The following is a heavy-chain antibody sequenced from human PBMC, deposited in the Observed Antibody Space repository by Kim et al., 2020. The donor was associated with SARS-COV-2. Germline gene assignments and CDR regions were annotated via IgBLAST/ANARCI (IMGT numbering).Heavy chain of an antibody. CDR2: FDPEDGET. CDR3: ATDHGGSDSRLFSFDY. CDR1: GYTLTDLS. J-gene: IGHJ4*02. D-gene: IGHD1-26*01. Sequence: ASVKVSCKVSGYTLTDLSMHWVRQAPGKGLEWMGGFDPEDGETIYAQKFQGRLTMTEDTSTDTAYMELSSLRSEDTAVYYCATDHGGSDSRLFSFDYWGQGALVTVSS. V-gene: IGHV1-24*01.